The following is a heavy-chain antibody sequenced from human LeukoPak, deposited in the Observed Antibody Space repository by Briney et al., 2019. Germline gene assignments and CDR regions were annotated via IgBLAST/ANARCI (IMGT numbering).Heavy chain of an antibody. J-gene: IGHJ4*02. Sequence: ESGPTLVKPTQTLTLTCTFSGFSLSTSGVGVGWIRQPPGKALEWLALIYWDDDKRYSPSLKSRLTITKDTSKNQVVLTMTNMDPVDTATYYCAHRLGIAVAAHAFDYWGQGTLVTVSS. CDR2: IYWDDDK. V-gene: IGHV2-5*02. CDR3: AHRLGIAVAAHAFDY. D-gene: IGHD6-19*01. CDR1: GFSLSTSGVG.